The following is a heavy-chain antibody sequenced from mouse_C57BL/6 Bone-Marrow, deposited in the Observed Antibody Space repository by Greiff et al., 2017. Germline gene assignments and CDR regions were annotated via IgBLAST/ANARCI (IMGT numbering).Heavy chain of an antibody. CDR1: GFTFSDYY. J-gene: IGHJ1*03. CDR3: ARSDGSSYDWYFDV. V-gene: IGHV5-12*01. D-gene: IGHD1-1*01. Sequence: EVKLVESGGGLVQPGGSLKLSCAASGFTFSDYYMYWVRQTPEKRLEWVAYISNGGGSTYYPDTVKGRFTISRDNAKNTLYLQMSRLKSEDTAMYYCARSDGSSYDWYFDVWGTGTTVTVSS. CDR2: ISNGGGST.